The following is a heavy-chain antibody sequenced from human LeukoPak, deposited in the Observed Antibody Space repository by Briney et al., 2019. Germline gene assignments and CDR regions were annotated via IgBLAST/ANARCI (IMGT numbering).Heavy chain of an antibody. CDR2: IYYSGST. CDR3: ARTYSSSWYPNAEYFQH. CDR1: GGSISSSSYY. D-gene: IGHD6-13*01. V-gene: IGHV4-39*01. Sequence: SETLSLTCTVSGGSISSSSYYWGWLRQPPGKGLEWIGSIYYSGSTYYNPSLKSRVTISVDTSKNQFSLKLSSVTAADTAVYYCARTYSSSWYPNAEYFQHWGQGTLVTVSS. J-gene: IGHJ1*01.